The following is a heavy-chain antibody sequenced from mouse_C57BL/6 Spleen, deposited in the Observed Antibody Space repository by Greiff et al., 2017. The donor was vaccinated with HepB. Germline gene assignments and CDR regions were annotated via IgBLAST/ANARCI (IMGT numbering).Heavy chain of an antibody. CDR2: INPSNGGT. CDR1: GYTFTSYW. Sequence: QVQLHQSGTELVKPGASVKLSCKASGYTFTSYWMHWVKQRPGQGLEWIGNINPSNGGTNYNEKFKSKATLTVDKSSSTAYMQLSSLTSEDSAVYYCARVERYYYAMDYWGQGTSVTVSS. CDR3: ARVERYYYAMDY. V-gene: IGHV1-53*01. J-gene: IGHJ4*01.